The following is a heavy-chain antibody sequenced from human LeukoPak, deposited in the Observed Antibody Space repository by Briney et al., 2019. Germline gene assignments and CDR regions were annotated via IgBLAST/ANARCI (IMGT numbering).Heavy chain of an antibody. CDR2: IYYSGST. J-gene: IGHJ4*02. Sequence: SETLSLTCTVSGGSMSTYYWSWIRQPPGKGLEWIGYIYYSGSTNYNPSLKSRATISVDTSKNQFSLKLSSVTAADTAVYYCARGVGSYYSLYYFDYWGQGTLVTVSS. D-gene: IGHD1-26*01. CDR1: GGSMSTYY. V-gene: IGHV4-59*01. CDR3: ARGVGSYYSLYYFDY.